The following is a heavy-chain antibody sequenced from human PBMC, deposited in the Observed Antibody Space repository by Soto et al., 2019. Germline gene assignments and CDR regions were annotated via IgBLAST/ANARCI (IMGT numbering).Heavy chain of an antibody. J-gene: IGHJ3*02. V-gene: IGHV4-39*01. CDR3: ARPEGDLIEYGGKPNAFDI. CDR2: IYYSGST. Sequence: PSETLSLTCTVSGGSISSSSYYWGWIRQPPGKGLEWIGSIYYSGSTYYNPSLKSRVTISVDTSKNQFSLKLRYVTAADTAVYYCARPEGDLIEYGGKPNAFDIWGQGKMVTVSS. D-gene: IGHD4-17*01. CDR1: GGSISSSSYY.